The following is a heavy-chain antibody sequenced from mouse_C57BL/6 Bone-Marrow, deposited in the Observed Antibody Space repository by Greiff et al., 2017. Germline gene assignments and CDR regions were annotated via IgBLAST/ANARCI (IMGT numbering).Heavy chain of an antibody. CDR2: IYPGSGYT. D-gene: IGHD2-4*01. Sequence: QVQLQQSGAELVRPGASVKMSCTASGFTFTDYWIHWVKQRPGHGLEWIGYIYPGSGYTNYNEKFKGKATLTADKSSSTAYMHISSLTSEDSAICSCAKYNDYDWELEVWGTGTTATVSA. J-gene: IGHJ1*03. V-gene: IGHV1-63*01. CDR3: AKYNDYDWELEV. CDR1: GFTFTDYW.